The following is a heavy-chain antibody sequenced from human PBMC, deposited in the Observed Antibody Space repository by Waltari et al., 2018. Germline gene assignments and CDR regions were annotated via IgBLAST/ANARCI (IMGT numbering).Heavy chain of an antibody. J-gene: IGHJ4*02. CDR1: GFTFNKCA. V-gene: IGHV3-23*01. CDR3: AKGRLIIVAADIDY. CDR2: ISGRGGAT. Sequence: EVQLLESGGGLVHPGGSLRLSCAVSGFTFNKCAMNWVRQAPGKGLGWVSGISGRGGATYYADSVKGRFTISRDNSNNSLYLQMNSLRVDDTAVYYCAKGRLIIVAADIDYWGQGSLVTVSS. D-gene: IGHD2-15*01.